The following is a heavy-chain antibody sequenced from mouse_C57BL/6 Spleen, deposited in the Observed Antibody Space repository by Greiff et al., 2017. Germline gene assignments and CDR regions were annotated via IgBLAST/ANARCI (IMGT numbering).Heavy chain of an antibody. Sequence: QVQLQQSGAELVKPGASVKLSCKASGYTFTRYWMHWVKQRPGRGLERIGRIDPNSGGTKYNEKFKSKATLTVDKPSSTAYMQLSSLTSEDSAVYYCAREGDCYAMDYWGQGTSVTVSS. V-gene: IGHV1-72*01. CDR2: IDPNSGGT. CDR1: GYTFTRYW. J-gene: IGHJ4*01. CDR3: AREGDCYAMDY.